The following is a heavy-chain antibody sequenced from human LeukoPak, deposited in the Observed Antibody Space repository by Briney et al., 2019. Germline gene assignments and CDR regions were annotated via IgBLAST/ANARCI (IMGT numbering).Heavy chain of an antibody. CDR2: INHSGST. J-gene: IGHJ4*02. Sequence: SETLSLTCAVYGGSFSGYYWSWIRQPPGKGLEWIGEINHSGSTNYNPSLKSRVTISVDTSKNQFSLKPSSMTAADTAVYYCARGRGVIRARPNRDFDYWGQGTLVTVSS. D-gene: IGHD3-3*01. V-gene: IGHV4-34*01. CDR3: ARGRGVIRARPNRDFDY. CDR1: GGSFSGYY.